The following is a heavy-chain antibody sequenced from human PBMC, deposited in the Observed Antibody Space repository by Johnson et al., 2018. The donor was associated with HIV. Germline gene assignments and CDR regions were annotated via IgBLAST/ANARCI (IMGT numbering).Heavy chain of an antibody. CDR1: SSNY. CDR2: IKQDGSEK. CDR3: AKDREAWYISRWSPTDAFDI. D-gene: IGHD6-13*01. V-gene: IGHV3-7*01. J-gene: IGHJ3*02. Sequence: VQLVESGGGLVQPGGSLRLSCVGSSNYKSWVRQAPGKGLEWVANIKQDGSEKYYVDSMKGRFTISRDNSKNTLYLQMSSLRAEDTAVYYCAKDREAWYISRWSPTDAFDIWGQGTMVTVSS.